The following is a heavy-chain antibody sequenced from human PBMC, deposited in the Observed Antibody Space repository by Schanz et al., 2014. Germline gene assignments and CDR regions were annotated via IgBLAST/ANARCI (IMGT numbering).Heavy chain of an antibody. V-gene: IGHV3-23*01. CDR2: ISASGGDT. D-gene: IGHD6-25*01. CDR3: AKVRYSSGWRGDYFDE. CDR1: GFVFGDYY. J-gene: IGHJ4*02. Sequence: PGGSLRLSCAASGFVFGDYYMTWVRQAPGKGLEWLSVISASGGDTYYADSVKGRFTISRDNSKNTLYLQMNSLRAEDTAVYYCAKVRYSSGWRGDYFDEWGQGTLVTVAS.